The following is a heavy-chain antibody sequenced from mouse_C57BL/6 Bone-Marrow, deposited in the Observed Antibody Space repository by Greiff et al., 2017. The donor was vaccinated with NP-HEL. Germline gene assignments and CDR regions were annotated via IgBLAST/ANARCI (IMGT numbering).Heavy chain of an antibody. CDR2: INPSTGYT. J-gene: IGHJ4*01. Sequence: QVQLQQSGAELAKPGASVKMSCKASGYTFTSYWMHWVKQRSGQGLEWIGYINPSTGYTEYNQKFKDKATLTADKSSSTAYMQLSSLTSEDSAVYYCARSLRYAMDYWGQGTSVTVSS. CDR3: ARSLRYAMDY. CDR1: GYTFTSYW. D-gene: IGHD1-1*01. V-gene: IGHV1-7*01.